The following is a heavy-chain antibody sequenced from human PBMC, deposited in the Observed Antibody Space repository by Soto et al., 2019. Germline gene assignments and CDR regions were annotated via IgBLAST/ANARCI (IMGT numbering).Heavy chain of an antibody. CDR1: GFTFDDYA. CDR3: AKDNGGYGDYGLFDY. V-gene: IGHV3-9*01. Sequence: EVQLVESGGGLVQPGRSLRLSCAASGFTFDDYAMHWVRQAPGKGLEWVSGISWNSDSIDYADSVKGRFTISRDNAKNSLYLQMNSLRAEDTALYYCAKDNGGYGDYGLFDYWGQGTLVTVSS. CDR2: ISWNSDSI. J-gene: IGHJ4*02. D-gene: IGHD4-17*01.